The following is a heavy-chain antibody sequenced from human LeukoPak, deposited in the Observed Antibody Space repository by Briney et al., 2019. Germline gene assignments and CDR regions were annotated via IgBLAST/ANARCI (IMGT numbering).Heavy chain of an antibody. CDR3: ASTTYYWN. Sequence: GGSLRLSCAASGFTFSSYSMSWVRQAPGRGLEWVANIKYDGSEGNYVDSVKGRFTISRDNAKNSLFLQMNSLRVEDTAVYFCASTTYYWNWGQGTLVTVSS. J-gene: IGHJ4*02. CDR2: IKYDGSEG. D-gene: IGHD1-20*01. V-gene: IGHV3-7*01. CDR1: GFTFSSYS.